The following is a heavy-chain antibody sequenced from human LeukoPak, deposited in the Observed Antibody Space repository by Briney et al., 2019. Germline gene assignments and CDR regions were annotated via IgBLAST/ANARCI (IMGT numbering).Heavy chain of an antibody. CDR3: ARESLKRY. J-gene: IGHJ4*02. CDR2: IYHSGRT. Sequence: SETLSLTCTVSGGSITNYYWSWIRQPPGKGLEWIGYIYHSGRTNYNPPLKSRVTISVDTSKNQFSLKLSSVTAADTAVYYCARESLKRYWGQGTLVTVSS. CDR1: GGSITNYY. V-gene: IGHV4-59*12.